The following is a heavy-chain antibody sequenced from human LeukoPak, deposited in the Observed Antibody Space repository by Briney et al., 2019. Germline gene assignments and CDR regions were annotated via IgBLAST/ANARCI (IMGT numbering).Heavy chain of an antibody. CDR3: AREGRASMVRGVIPPTSAFDY. J-gene: IGHJ4*02. CDR1: GFTFSSYA. Sequence: PGGSLRLSCAASGFTFSSYAMHWVRQAPGKGLEYVSAISSNGGSTYYANSVKGRFTISRDNSKNTLYLQMGSLRAEDMAVYYCAREGRASMVRGVIPPTSAFDYWDQGTLVTVSS. CDR2: ISSNGGST. D-gene: IGHD3-10*01. V-gene: IGHV3-64*01.